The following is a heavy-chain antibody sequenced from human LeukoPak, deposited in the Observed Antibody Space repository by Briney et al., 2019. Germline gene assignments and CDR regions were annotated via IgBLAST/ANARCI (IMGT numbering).Heavy chain of an antibody. CDR1: IGSFSGYQ. CDR3: ARYYGHKVITPLPDWFDP. D-gene: IGHD3-16*01. V-gene: IGHV4-34*01. J-gene: IGHJ5*02. Sequence: LETLSLTCAVYIGSFSGYQWSWIRQPPGKGLEWIGEINHSGSTNYNPSLKSRVTISVDTSKNQFSLKLSSVTAADTAVYYCARYYGHKVITPLPDWFDPWGQGTLVTVSS. CDR2: INHSGST.